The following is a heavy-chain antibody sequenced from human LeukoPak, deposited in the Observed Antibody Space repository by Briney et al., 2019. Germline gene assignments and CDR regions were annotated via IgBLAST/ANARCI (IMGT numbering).Heavy chain of an antibody. CDR2: ILYSGST. V-gene: IGHV4-31*03. CDR3: ARVLGGARTGGYPILHFDY. CDR1: GGSISSSAYY. Sequence: SETLSLTCTVSGGSISSSAYYWSWTRQHPGKGLEWIGYILYSGSTYYNPSLKSRATLSVDTSKNQFSLKLSSVTAADTAVYYCARVLGGARTGGYPILHFDYWGQGTLVTVSS. J-gene: IGHJ4*02. D-gene: IGHD2-8*02.